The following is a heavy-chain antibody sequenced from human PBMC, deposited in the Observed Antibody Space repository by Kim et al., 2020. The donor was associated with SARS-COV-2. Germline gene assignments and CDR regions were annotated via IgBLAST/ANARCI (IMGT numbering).Heavy chain of an antibody. J-gene: IGHJ4*02. CDR2: IIPIFGTA. V-gene: IGHV1-69*13. CDR3: ARAAGSDGDYGYYFDY. D-gene: IGHD4-17*01. Sequence: SVKVSCKASGGTFSSYAISWVRQAPGQGLEWMGGIIPIFGTANYAQKFQGRVTITADESTSTAYMELSSLISEDTAVYYCARAAGSDGDYGYYFDYWGQGTLVTVSS. CDR1: GGTFSSYA.